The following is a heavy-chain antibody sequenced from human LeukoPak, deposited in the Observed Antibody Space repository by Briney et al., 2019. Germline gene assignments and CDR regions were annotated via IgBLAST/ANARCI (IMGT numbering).Heavy chain of an antibody. V-gene: IGHV4-30-4*08. J-gene: IGHJ3*02. CDR1: GGSISSGDYY. CDR2: IYYSGST. Sequence: SQTLSLTCTVSGGSISSGDYYWSWIGQPPGKGLEWIGYIYYSGSTYYNPSLKSRVTISVDTSKNQFSLRLSSVTAADTAVYYCARARGDTPSRDAFDIWGQGTMVTVSS. D-gene: IGHD2-2*01. CDR3: ARARGDTPSRDAFDI.